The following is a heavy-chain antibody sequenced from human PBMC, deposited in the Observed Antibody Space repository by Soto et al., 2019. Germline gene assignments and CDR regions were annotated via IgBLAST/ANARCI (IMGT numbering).Heavy chain of an antibody. CDR2: IYPGDSDT. Sequence: PGESLKISCKGSGYSFTSYWIGWVRQMPGKGLEWMGIIYPGDSDTRYSPSLQGQVTISADKSISTAYLQWSSLKASDTAMYYCARLTYYYDSSGYYGPFDYWGQGTLVTVSS. CDR1: GYSFTSYW. CDR3: ARLTYYYDSSGYYGPFDY. J-gene: IGHJ4*02. V-gene: IGHV5-51*01. D-gene: IGHD3-22*01.